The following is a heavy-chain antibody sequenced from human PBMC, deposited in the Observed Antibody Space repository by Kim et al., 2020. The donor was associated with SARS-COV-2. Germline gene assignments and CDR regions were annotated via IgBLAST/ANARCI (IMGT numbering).Heavy chain of an antibody. D-gene: IGHD6-13*01. CDR3: AREEIAAPGRHFDY. V-gene: IGHV1-2*02. J-gene: IGHJ4*02. Sequence: AQKFQGRVNMTRDTSISTAYMELSRLRSDDTAVYYCAREEIAAPGRHFDYWGQGTLVTVSS.